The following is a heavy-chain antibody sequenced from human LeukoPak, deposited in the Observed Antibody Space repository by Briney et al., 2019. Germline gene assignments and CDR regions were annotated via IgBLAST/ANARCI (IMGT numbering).Heavy chain of an antibody. D-gene: IGHD3-22*01. CDR1: GCSISSGYY. V-gene: IGHV4-38-2*01. J-gene: IGHJ4*02. CDR3: ARMGDYYDSSGYYWVY. Sequence: SETLSLTCAVSGCSISSGYYWGWIRQPPGKGLEWIGSIYHSGSTYYNPSLKSRVTISVDTSKNQFSLKLSSVTAADTAVYYCARMGDYYDSSGYYWVYWGQGTLVTVSS. CDR2: IYHSGST.